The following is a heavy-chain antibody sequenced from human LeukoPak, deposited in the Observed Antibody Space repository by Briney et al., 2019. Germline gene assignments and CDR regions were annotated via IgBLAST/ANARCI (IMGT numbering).Heavy chain of an antibody. V-gene: IGHV3-23*01. Sequence: GGSLRLSCAASGFTFSSYGMSWVRQAPGKGLEWVSAISGSGGSTYYADSVKGRFTISRDNAKNSLYLQMNSLRAEDTAVYYCAAVPRGYYFSPWFRWGQGTLVTVSS. CDR3: AAVPRGYYFSPWFR. J-gene: IGHJ4*02. D-gene: IGHD3-22*01. CDR1: GFTFSSYG. CDR2: ISGSGGST.